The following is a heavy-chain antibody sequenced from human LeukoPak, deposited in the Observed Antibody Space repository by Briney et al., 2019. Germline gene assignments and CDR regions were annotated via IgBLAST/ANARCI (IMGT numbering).Heavy chain of an antibody. CDR3: ARKGPKVTIFGVVNRKTYMDV. J-gene: IGHJ6*03. CDR2: INHSGST. Sequence: SETLSLTCAVYGVSFSGYYWSWIRQPPGKGLEWIGEINHSGSTNYNPSLKSRVTISVVTSKNQFSLKLSSVTAADTAVYYCARKGPKVTIFGVVNRKTYMDVWGKGTTVTVSS. CDR1: GVSFSGYY. D-gene: IGHD3-3*01. V-gene: IGHV4-34*01.